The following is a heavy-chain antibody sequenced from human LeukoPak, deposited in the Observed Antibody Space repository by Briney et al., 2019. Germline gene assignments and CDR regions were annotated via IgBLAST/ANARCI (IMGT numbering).Heavy chain of an antibody. Sequence: PSETLSLTCTVSGGSISSYYWSWIRQPPGKGLEWIGYIYYSGSTNHNPSLKSRVTISVDTSKNQFSLKLSSVTAADTAVYYCARRLAGRYYFDYWGQGTLVTVSS. J-gene: IGHJ4*02. CDR1: GGSISSYY. D-gene: IGHD6-19*01. CDR3: ARRLAGRYYFDY. V-gene: IGHV4-59*08. CDR2: IYYSGST.